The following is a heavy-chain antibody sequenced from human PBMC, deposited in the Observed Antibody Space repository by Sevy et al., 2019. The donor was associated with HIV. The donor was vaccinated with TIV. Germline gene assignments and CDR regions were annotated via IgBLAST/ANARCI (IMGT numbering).Heavy chain of an antibody. J-gene: IGHJ5*02. V-gene: IGHV4-59*01. Sequence: SETLSLTCTVSDGFISSYYLNWIRQPPGKGLEWIGYIYYSGNTNYNPSLKSRVTISLDMSKNQFSLKLSSVTAADTAVYYCATGVAAADNWFDPWGQGTLVTVSS. CDR3: ATGVAAADNWFDP. CDR1: DGFISSYY. D-gene: IGHD6-13*01. CDR2: IYYSGNT.